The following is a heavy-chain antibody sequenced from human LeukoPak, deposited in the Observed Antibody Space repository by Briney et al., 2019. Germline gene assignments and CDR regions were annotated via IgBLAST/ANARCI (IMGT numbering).Heavy chain of an antibody. V-gene: IGHV4-61*01. D-gene: IGHD3-3*01. Sequence: PSETLSLTCTVSGGSVSSGSYYWRWIRQPPGKGLEWIGYIYYSGSTNYNPSLKSRVTISVDTSKNQFSLKLSSVTAADTAVYYCARGPYDFPDYWGQGTLVTVSS. J-gene: IGHJ4*02. CDR1: GGSVSSGSYY. CDR2: IYYSGST. CDR3: ARGPYDFPDY.